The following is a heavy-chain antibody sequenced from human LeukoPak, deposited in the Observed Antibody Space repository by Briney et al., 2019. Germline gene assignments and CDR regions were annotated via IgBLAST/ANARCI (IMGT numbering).Heavy chain of an antibody. CDR1: GYTFTGYY. CDR3: AGALLGYCSSTSCLDY. V-gene: IGHV1-2*02. D-gene: IGHD2-2*01. Sequence: ASVKVSCKASGYTFTGYYMHWVRQAPGQGLEWMGWINPNSGGTDYAQKFQGRVTMTRDTSISTAYMELSRLRSDDTAVYYCAGALLGYCSSTSCLDYWGQGTPVTVSS. J-gene: IGHJ4*02. CDR2: INPNSGGT.